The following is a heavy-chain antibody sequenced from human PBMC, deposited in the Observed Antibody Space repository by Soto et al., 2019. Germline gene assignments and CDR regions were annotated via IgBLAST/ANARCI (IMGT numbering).Heavy chain of an antibody. V-gene: IGHV4-4*07. J-gene: IGHJ6*02. D-gene: IGHD6-13*01. CDR3: ARGAAAGVDYGMGV. CDR2: IYTSGGT. Sequence: PSETLSLTCTVSGGSFSSYYWSWIRQPAGKGLEWIGRIYTSGGTNYNPSLKSRVAMSVDTSKKKFSLKLSSVTAADTAVYYCARGAAAGVDYGMGVWGRGTTVTVSS. CDR1: GGSFSSYY.